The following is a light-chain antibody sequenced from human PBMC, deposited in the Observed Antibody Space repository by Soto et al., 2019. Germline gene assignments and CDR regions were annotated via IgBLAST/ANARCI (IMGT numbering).Light chain of an antibody. Sequence: EIVMTQSPATLSVSPGERATLSCRASQSVSSNLAWYQQKPGQAPRLPIYGASTRATGIPARFSGSGSGTDFTFSISSLQSEDFAVYYCQQYNNWAWTFGQGTKVDIK. CDR1: QSVSSN. V-gene: IGKV3-15*01. CDR3: QQYNNWAWT. CDR2: GAS. J-gene: IGKJ1*01.